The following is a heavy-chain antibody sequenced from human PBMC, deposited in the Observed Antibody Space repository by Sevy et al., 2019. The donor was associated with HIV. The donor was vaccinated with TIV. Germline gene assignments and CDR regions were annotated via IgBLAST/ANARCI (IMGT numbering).Heavy chain of an antibody. J-gene: IGHJ6*02. CDR1: GFSFSYYG. V-gene: IGHV3-30*18. CDR2: ISHDGINE. Sequence: GGSLRLSCIGSGFSFSYYGIHWVRQAPGKGLDWVALISHDGINEYYADSVKGRFTISRDNSKNTVYLGMNSLRNEDTAIYFCANAYSGSYSHSYLYALDVWGQGTTVTVSS. D-gene: IGHD1-26*01. CDR3: ANAYSGSYSHSYLYALDV.